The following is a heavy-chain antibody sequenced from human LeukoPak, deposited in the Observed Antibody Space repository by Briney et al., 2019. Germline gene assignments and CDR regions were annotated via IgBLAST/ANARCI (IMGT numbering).Heavy chain of an antibody. CDR3: AKIEYSSLEV. Sequence: PGGSLRLSCVATGFTFSDSGMSWVRQAPGKGLEWVAFIRYDGTKDYYADSVKGRFTISRDNSENTLNLQMNSLRPEDTAVYYCAKIEYSSLEVWGKGTTVTVSS. CDR1: GFTFSDSG. D-gene: IGHD6-13*01. CDR2: IRYDGTKD. J-gene: IGHJ6*04. V-gene: IGHV3-30*02.